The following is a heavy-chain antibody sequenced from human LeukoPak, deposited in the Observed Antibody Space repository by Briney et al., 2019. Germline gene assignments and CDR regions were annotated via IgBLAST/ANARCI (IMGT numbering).Heavy chain of an antibody. D-gene: IGHD6-19*01. CDR3: AKTSAPGWSSGWGY. CDR2: ISSSSSTI. J-gene: IGHJ4*02. V-gene: IGHV3-48*01. Sequence: GGSLRLSCAASGFTFSSYSMNWVRQAPGKGLEWVSYISSSSSTIYYADSVKGRFTISRDNAKNSLYLQMNSLRAEDTAVYYCAKTSAPGWSSGWGYWGQGTLVTVSS. CDR1: GFTFSSYS.